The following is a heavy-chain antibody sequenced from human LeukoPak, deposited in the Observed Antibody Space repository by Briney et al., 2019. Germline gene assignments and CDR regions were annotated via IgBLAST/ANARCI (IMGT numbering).Heavy chain of an antibody. J-gene: IGHJ4*02. CDR1: GFIFRSYA. Sequence: GGSLRLSCAASGFIFRSYAMSWVRQAPGKGLVWVSRISSDGSSTTYADSVQGRFTISRDNAKNTLYLQMNSLRAEDTAVYYCARVGLHCSGGSCYDYWGQGTLVTVSS. CDR2: ISSDGSST. V-gene: IGHV3-74*01. D-gene: IGHD2-15*01. CDR3: ARVGLHCSGGSCYDY.